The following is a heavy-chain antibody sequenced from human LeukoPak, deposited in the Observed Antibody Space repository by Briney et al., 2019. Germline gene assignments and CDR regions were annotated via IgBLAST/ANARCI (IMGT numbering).Heavy chain of an antibody. CDR1: GGSFSGYY. V-gene: IGHV4-34*01. J-gene: IGHJ4*02. Sequence: SETLSLTCAVCGGSFSGYYWSWIRQPPGKGLEWIGEINHSGSTNYNPSLKSRVTISVDTSKNQFSLKLSSVTAADTAVYYCARAGRYCSSTSCYVTGIDYWGQGTLVTVSS. CDR3: ARAGRYCSSTSCYVTGIDY. CDR2: INHSGST. D-gene: IGHD2-2*01.